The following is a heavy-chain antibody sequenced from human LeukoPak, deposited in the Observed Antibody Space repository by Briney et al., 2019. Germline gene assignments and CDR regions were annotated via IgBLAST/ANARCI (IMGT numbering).Heavy chain of an antibody. CDR2: IYSGGST. CDR1: GFTVSSNY. CDR3: ARDQGSSSMEFDY. V-gene: IGHV3-66*01. J-gene: IGHJ4*02. Sequence: PGGSLRLSCAASGFTVSSNYMSWVRQAPGKGLEWVSVIYSGGSTYYADSVEGRFTISRDNAKNSLYLQMNSLRAEDTAVYYCARDQGSSSMEFDYWGQGTLVTVSS. D-gene: IGHD6-6*01.